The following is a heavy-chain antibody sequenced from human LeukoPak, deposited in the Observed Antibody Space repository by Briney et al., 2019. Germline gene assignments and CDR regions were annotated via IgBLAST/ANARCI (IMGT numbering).Heavy chain of an antibody. CDR1: GFTFSGYE. D-gene: IGHD5-18*01. V-gene: IGHV3-48*03. CDR2: ISRSGTII. Sequence: PGGSLRLSCAASGFTFSGYEMNWVRQAPGKGIELVSYISRSGTIISYADSVRGRLTISRDNAKNSLYLQMNSLRAEDTAVYYCARGQLWQTGWFDPWGQGTLVTVSS. CDR3: ARGQLWQTGWFDP. J-gene: IGHJ5*02.